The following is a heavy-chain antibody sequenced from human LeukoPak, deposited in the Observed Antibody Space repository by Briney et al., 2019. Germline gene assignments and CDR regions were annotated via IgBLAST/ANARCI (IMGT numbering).Heavy chain of an antibody. CDR3: ARLVGSYGSIAAAGTFDY. CDR2: IYPGDSDT. J-gene: IGHJ4*02. CDR1: GYSFTSYW. Sequence: GESLKISRKGSGYSFTSYWIGWVRQIPGKGLGWMGIIYPGDSDTRYSPSFQGQVTISADKSISTAYLQWSSAKASDTGMYYCARLVGSYGSIAAAGTFDYWGQGTLVTVSS. V-gene: IGHV5-51*01. D-gene: IGHD6-13*01.